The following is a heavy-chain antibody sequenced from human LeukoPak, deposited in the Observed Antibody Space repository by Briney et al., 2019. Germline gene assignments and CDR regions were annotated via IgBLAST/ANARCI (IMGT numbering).Heavy chain of an antibody. Sequence: GASVKVSCKASGYTFTSYYMHWVRQAPGQGLEWMGIINPSGGSTSYAQKFQGRVTITADKSTSTAYMELSSLRSEDTAVYYCASADYYDSSGYYYSYYFDYWGQGTLVTVSS. CDR3: ASADYYDSSGYYYSYYFDY. J-gene: IGHJ4*02. CDR1: GYTFTSYY. CDR2: INPSGGST. V-gene: IGHV1-46*01. D-gene: IGHD3-22*01.